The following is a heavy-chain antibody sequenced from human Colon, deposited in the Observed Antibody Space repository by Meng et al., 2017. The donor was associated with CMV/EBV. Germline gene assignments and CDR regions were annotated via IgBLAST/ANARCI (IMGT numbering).Heavy chain of an antibody. CDR3: VKHDFDFSTGYNLYFAL. J-gene: IGHJ4*02. V-gene: IGHV3-23*01. D-gene: IGHD3/OR15-3a*01. CDR1: GLTPTTFA. Sequence: GESLKISCAVSGLTPTTFAMSWVRQAPGKGLEWVSSIGGGDDNTFNADSMKGRFITSRDSSKRVLYLQMNSLRAEDTALYYCVKHDFDFSTGYNLYFALWGQGALVTVSS. CDR2: IGGGDDNT.